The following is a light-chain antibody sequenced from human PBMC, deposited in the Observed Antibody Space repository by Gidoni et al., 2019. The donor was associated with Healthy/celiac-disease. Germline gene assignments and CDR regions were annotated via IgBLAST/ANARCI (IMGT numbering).Light chain of an antibody. CDR3: QQSYSTPYT. V-gene: IGKV1-39*01. Sequence: DIQMTQSPSSLSASVGDRVTITCRASQSISNYLNWYQHKPGKAPKLLIYAASSLQSGVPSRFSGSGSGTDFTLTISSLQPEDFATVYCQQSYSTPYTFGPGTKVDIK. CDR1: QSISNY. CDR2: AAS. J-gene: IGKJ3*01.